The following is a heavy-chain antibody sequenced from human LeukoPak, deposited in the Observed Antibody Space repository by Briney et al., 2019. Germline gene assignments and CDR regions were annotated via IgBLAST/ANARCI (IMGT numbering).Heavy chain of an antibody. CDR3: AKDLGTAMVSSFDY. V-gene: IGHV3-48*03. Sequence: SGGSLRLSCAASGFTFSSYEMNWVRQAPGKGLEWVSYISSSGSTIYYADSVQGRFTISRDNAQNSLYLQMNSLRAEDTAVYYCAKDLGTAMVSSFDYWGQGTLVTVSS. CDR1: GFTFSSYE. D-gene: IGHD5-18*01. CDR2: ISSSGSTI. J-gene: IGHJ4*02.